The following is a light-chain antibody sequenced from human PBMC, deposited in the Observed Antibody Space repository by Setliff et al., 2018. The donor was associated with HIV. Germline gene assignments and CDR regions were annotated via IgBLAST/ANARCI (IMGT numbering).Light chain of an antibody. CDR3: QSYDSSLSGRGVV. CDR2: GNS. Sequence: QSALAQPPSVSGAPGQRVTISCTGSSSNIGAGYDVHWYQQLPGTAPKLLIYGNSNRPSGVPDRFSGSKSGTSASLAITGLQAEDEADYHCQSYDSSLSGRGVVFGGGTKVTVL. CDR1: SSNIGAGYD. J-gene: IGLJ2*01. V-gene: IGLV1-40*01.